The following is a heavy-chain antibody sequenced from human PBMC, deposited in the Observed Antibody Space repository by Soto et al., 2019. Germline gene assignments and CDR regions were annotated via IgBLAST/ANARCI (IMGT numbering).Heavy chain of an antibody. Sequence: QVQLQESGPGLVKPSETLSLTCTVSGGSISSHYWSWIRQPPGKGPQWIGSIYYSGYTYYNPSLKTRVTISVDTSKHQFALKLTSVTVADTAVYYCARGPARQLVTYWGQGTLVTVSS. CDR3: ARGPARQLVTY. CDR2: IYYSGYT. D-gene: IGHD6-13*01. J-gene: IGHJ4*02. CDR1: GGSISSHY. V-gene: IGHV4-59*11.